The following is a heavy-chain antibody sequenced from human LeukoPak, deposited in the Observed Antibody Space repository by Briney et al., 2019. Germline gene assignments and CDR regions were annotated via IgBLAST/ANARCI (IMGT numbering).Heavy chain of an antibody. CDR3: AKDGGYSYGLGHAFDI. D-gene: IGHD5-18*01. CDR1: GFTFDDYA. CDR2: ISWNSGSI. Sequence: GGXXRLSCAASGFTFDDYAMHWVRQAPGKGLEWVSGISWNSGSIGYADSVKGLFTISRDNAKNSLYLQMNSLRAEDMALYYCAKDGGYSYGLGHAFDIWGQGTMVTVSS. V-gene: IGHV3-9*03. J-gene: IGHJ3*02.